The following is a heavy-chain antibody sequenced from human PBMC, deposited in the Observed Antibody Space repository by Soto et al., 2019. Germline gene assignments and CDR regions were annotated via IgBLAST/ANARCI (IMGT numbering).Heavy chain of an antibody. CDR3: ARSGLELLRFDP. Sequence: PSETLSLTCTVSGGSISSSDYFWTWIRQHPGKGLEWIGYIYDSGSTYYNSSLKSRVTLSVDTSKNQFSLRLSSMTAADTAVYYCARSGLELLRFDPWGEGTLVHVSS. D-gene: IGHD1-7*01. CDR2: IYDSGST. V-gene: IGHV4-31*03. J-gene: IGHJ5*02. CDR1: GGSISSSDYF.